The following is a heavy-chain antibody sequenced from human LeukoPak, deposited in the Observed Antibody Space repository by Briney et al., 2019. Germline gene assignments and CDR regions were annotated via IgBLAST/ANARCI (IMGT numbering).Heavy chain of an antibody. CDR1: GYTFTGYY. D-gene: IGHD3-3*01. Sequence: GASVKVSCKASGYTFTGYYMHWVRQAPGQGLEWMGWINPNSGGTNYAQRFQGRVTMTRDTSISTAYMELSRLRSDDTAVYYCARDGNYDFWSGYWNYWGQGTLVTVSS. J-gene: IGHJ4*02. CDR2: INPNSGGT. CDR3: ARDGNYDFWSGYWNY. V-gene: IGHV1-2*02.